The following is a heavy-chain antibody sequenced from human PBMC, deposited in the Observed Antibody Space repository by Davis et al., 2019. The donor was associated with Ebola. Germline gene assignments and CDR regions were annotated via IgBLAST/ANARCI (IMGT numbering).Heavy chain of an antibody. CDR2: IYYGGSA. CDR1: DDSINGYY. D-gene: IGHD3-10*01. Sequence: SETLSLTCSVSDDSINGYYWSWIRQPPRTGLEWIGNIYYGGSANYNPSLKSRVSISVDITKNQVSLIVNSVTAADAAVYYCARGSGTYLSFDYWGQGTLVTVSS. J-gene: IGHJ4*02. CDR3: ARGSGTYLSFDY. V-gene: IGHV4-59*01.